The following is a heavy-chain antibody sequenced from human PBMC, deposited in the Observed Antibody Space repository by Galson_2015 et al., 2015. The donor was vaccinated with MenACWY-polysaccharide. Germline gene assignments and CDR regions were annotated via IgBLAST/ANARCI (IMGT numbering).Heavy chain of an antibody. CDR1: GFTFSSYA. J-gene: IGHJ4*02. Sequence: SLRLSCAASGFTFSSYAISWVRQAPGQGLEWVSTISASGGTTHYADAVKGRFVISRDASKSTLYLQLNSLRAEDTATYYCAKATCGSTSCYGFDHWGQGTPVTVSS. CDR2: ISASGGTT. D-gene: IGHD2-2*01. CDR3: AKATCGSTSCYGFDH. V-gene: IGHV3-23*01.